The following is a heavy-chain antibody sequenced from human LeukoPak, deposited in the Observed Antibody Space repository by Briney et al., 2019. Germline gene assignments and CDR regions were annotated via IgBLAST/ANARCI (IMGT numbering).Heavy chain of an antibody. D-gene: IGHD3-22*01. CDR2: TRNKANSYTT. J-gene: IGHJ4*02. CDR1: GFTFSDHY. Sequence: GGSLRLSCAASGFTFSDHYMDWVRQAPGKGLEWVGRTRNKANSYTTEYAASVKGRFSISRDDSQNSLYLHMNSPQTDDTAVYFCARSGSYEAFDYWGQGTLVAVSS. CDR3: ARSGSYEAFDY. V-gene: IGHV3-72*01.